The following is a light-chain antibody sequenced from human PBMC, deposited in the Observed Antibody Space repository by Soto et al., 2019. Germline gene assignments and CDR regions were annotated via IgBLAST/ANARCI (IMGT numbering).Light chain of an antibody. V-gene: IGLV2-8*01. Sequence: QSVLTQPPSASVSPGQSVTISCTGTSSDIGAYNYVSWYQQHPGKAPKLMIYEVSKRPSGVPDRFSGSKSGNTASLTVSGLQTEDEADYYCCSYAGSPPYVFGTGTKVTVL. CDR2: EVS. CDR3: CSYAGSPPYV. J-gene: IGLJ1*01. CDR1: SSDIGAYNY.